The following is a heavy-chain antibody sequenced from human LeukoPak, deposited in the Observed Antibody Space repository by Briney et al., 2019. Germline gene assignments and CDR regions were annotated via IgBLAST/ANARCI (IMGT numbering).Heavy chain of an antibody. V-gene: IGHV3-15*01. CDR3: ARGHGGYYSDSSGPVDY. Sequence: PGGSLRLSCAASGFTFSNAWMSWVRQAPGKGLEWVGRIKSKTDGGTTDYAAPVKGRFTISRDDSKNTLYLQMNSLRAEDTAVYYCARGHGGYYSDSSGPVDYWGQGTLVTVSS. CDR1: GFTFSNAW. J-gene: IGHJ4*02. D-gene: IGHD3-22*01. CDR2: IKSKTDGGTT.